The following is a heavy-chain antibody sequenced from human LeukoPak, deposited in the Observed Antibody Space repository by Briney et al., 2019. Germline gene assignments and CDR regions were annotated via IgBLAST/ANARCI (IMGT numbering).Heavy chain of an antibody. V-gene: IGHV4-39*01. CDR1: GGSISTYSYY. Sequence: SETLSLTCTVSGGSISTYSYYWGWIRQPPGKGLEWIGSIYYSGSTYHNPSLKSRVTISVDTSKNQFSLRLSSVTATDTAVYYCARNPRNSYGYDAFDVWGQGTMVTVSS. J-gene: IGHJ3*01. CDR3: ARNPRNSYGYDAFDV. CDR2: IYYSGST. D-gene: IGHD5-18*01.